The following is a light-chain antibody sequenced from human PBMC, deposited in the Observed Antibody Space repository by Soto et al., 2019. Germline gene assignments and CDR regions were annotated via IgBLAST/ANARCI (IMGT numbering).Light chain of an antibody. J-gene: IGKJ5*01. CDR2: GAS. V-gene: IGKV3-20*01. CDR3: QLYSTSLFT. Sequence: IVLTQSPATRSLSPGDRATLSCRASQSVSSYLAWYQQKPGQAPRLLIYGASSRATGIPDRFSGSGYGTDFTLTISRLEPEDFAVYYCQLYSTSLFTFAQGTRLEI. CDR1: QSVSSY.